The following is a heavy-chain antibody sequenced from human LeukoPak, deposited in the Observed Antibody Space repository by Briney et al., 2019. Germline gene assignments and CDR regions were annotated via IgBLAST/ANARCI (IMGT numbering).Heavy chain of an antibody. J-gene: IGHJ6*02. D-gene: IGHD2-21*02. V-gene: IGHV3-23*01. CDR1: GFTFSSYA. CDR2: ISGSGGST. CDR3: ARVYCGGGCYSGYYGMDV. Sequence: GGSLRLSCAASGFTFSSYAMSWVRQAPGKGLEWVSAISGSGGSTYYADSVKGRFTISRDNSKNSLYLQMNSLRAEDTAVYYCARVYCGGGCYSGYYGMDVWGQGTTVTVSS.